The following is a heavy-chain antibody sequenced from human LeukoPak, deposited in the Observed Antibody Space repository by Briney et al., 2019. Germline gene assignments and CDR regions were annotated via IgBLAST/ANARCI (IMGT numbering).Heavy chain of an antibody. Sequence: GGSLRLSCAASGFTYSDFYMSWTRQAPGKGPEWVSCIRSTSSYTNYADSVKGRFTISRDNSKNSLYLQMNSLRAEDTAVYYCASERQRIMWGAFYFYYWGQGTLVTVSS. J-gene: IGHJ4*02. V-gene: IGHV3-11*05. CDR3: ASERQRIMWGAFYFYY. CDR2: IRSTSSYT. D-gene: IGHD3-16*01. CDR1: GFTYSDFY.